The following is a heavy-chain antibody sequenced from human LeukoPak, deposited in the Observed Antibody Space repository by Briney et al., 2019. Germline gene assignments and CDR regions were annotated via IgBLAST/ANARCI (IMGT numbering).Heavy chain of an antibody. V-gene: IGHV1-69*05. D-gene: IGHD6-13*01. CDR1: GGTFSSYA. J-gene: IGHJ4*02. CDR3: ARGGMGRRTVKYDY. Sequence: GASVKVSCKASGGTFSSYAISWVRQAPGQGLEWMGGIIPIFGTANYAQKFQGRVTITTDESTSTAYMELSSLRSEDTAVYYCARGGMGRRTVKYDYWGQGTLVTVAS. CDR2: IIPIFGTA.